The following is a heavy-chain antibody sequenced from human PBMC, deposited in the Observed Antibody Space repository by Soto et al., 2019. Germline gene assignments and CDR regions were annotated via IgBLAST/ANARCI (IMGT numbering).Heavy chain of an antibody. D-gene: IGHD2-21*02. V-gene: IGHV1-18*04. CDR1: GYTFTSYG. CDR3: ARWGDIVVVTAMEVHDAFDI. Sequence: ASVKVSCKASGYTFTSYGISWVRQAPGQGLEWMGWISAYNGNTNYAQKLQGRVAMTTDTSTSTAYMELRSLRSDDTAVYYCARWGDIVVVTAMEVHDAFDIWGQGTMVT. J-gene: IGHJ3*02. CDR2: ISAYNGNT.